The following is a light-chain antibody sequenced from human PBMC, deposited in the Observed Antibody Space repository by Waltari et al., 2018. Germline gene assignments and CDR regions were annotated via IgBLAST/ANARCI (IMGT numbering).Light chain of an antibody. Sequence: QSVLTQPPSASGTPGQRVTLSCSGSSSNIGSNTVNWYQQLPGTAPKLLIYSNNQRPSGVPDRFSGSKSGTSASLDISGLQSEDEADYYCAAWDDSLNGAVFGGGTQLTVL. CDR1: SSNIGSNT. V-gene: IGLV1-44*01. J-gene: IGLJ7*01. CDR2: SNN. CDR3: AAWDDSLNGAV.